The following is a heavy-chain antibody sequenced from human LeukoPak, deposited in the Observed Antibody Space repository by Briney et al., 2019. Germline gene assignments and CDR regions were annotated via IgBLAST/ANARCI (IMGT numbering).Heavy chain of an antibody. D-gene: IGHD5-12*01. V-gene: IGHV3-53*01. CDR1: GFTVSSNY. J-gene: IGHJ4*02. CDR3: AKTPTGLRPFDY. Sequence: GGSLRLSCAASGFTVSSNYMSWVRQAPGTGLEWVSIIYDIGSTYYADSVKGRFTISRDNSQNTLYLQLNSLRAEDTAVYYCAKTPTGLRPFDYWGQGTLVTVSS. CDR2: IYDIGST.